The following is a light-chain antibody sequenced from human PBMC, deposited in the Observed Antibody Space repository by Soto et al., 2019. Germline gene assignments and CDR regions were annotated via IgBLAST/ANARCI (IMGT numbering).Light chain of an antibody. CDR1: TSDVGAHNF. V-gene: IGLV2-14*01. Sequence: QSALTQPASVSGSPGQSITISCTGTTSDVGAHNFVSWYQQHPGKAPKLIFYEVSNRPPGLSDRFSGSKSGTTASLTISGLQGEDEADYFCSSYTTNKTLLFGGGTKLTVL. CDR2: EVS. CDR3: SSYTTNKTLL. J-gene: IGLJ2*01.